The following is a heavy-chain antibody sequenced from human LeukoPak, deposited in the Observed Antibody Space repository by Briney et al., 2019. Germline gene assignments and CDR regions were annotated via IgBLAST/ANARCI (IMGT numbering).Heavy chain of an antibody. CDR1: GGSFSGYY. Sequence: SETLSLTCAVYGGSFSGYYWSWIRQPPGKGLEWIGEINRSGSTNYNPSLKSRVTISVDTSKNQFSLKLSSVTAADTAVYYCARHVSAYSSGLPYYMDVWGKGTTVTVSS. J-gene: IGHJ6*03. V-gene: IGHV4-34*01. D-gene: IGHD6-19*01. CDR3: ARHVSAYSSGLPYYMDV. CDR2: INRSGST.